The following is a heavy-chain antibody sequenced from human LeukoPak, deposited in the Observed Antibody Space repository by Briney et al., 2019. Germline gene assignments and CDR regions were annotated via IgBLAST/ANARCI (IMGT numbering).Heavy chain of an antibody. CDR2: IYPGDSDT. D-gene: IGHD2-2*01. Sequence: GESLKISCKGSGYSFTSYWIGWVRQMPGKGLEWMGIIYPGDSDTRYSPSFQGQVTISADKSISTAYLQWSSLKASDTAMYYCARFRYCSSTSCSWIQENWFDPWGQGTLVTVSS. CDR3: ARFRYCSSTSCSWIQENWFDP. J-gene: IGHJ5*02. V-gene: IGHV5-51*01. CDR1: GYSFTSYW.